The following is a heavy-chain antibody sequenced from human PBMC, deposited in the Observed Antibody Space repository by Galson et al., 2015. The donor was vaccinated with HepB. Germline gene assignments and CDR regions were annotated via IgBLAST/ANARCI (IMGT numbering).Heavy chain of an antibody. V-gene: IGHV1-2*02. Sequence: SVKVSCKASGYRFTDYYLAWVRQAPGQGLEWMGWINTATGATKYAQKFQGRVTMARGTSISTAYMGLSSLTSDDTAVYYCARDLVRFGVVTPFDHWGQGALVAVSS. D-gene: IGHD3-3*01. CDR2: INTATGAT. J-gene: IGHJ4*02. CDR3: ARDLVRFGVVTPFDH. CDR1: GYRFTDYY.